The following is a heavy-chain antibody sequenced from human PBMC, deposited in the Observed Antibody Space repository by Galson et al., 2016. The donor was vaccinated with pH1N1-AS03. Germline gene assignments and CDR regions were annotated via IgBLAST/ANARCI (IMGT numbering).Heavy chain of an antibody. D-gene: IGHD2-2*01. J-gene: IGHJ6*02. V-gene: IGHV4-39*07. CDR3: AREEVEAPYYYYGLDV. Sequence: LSLTCTVSGASLISTTYYWAWIRQPPGKGLEWIGTMYYNGRAYYNPSLRSRVTMSGDTSRNQFSLKLSSATAADTAVYFWAREEVEAPYYYYGLDVWGQGTTVTVSS. CDR1: GASLISTTYY. CDR2: MYYNGRA.